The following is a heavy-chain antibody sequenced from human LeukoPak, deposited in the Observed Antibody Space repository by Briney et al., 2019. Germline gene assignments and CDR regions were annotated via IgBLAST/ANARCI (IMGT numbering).Heavy chain of an antibody. CDR3: ASIEMTTVTTMPFDY. D-gene: IGHD4-17*01. J-gene: IGHJ4*02. V-gene: IGHV1-46*01. Sequence: ASVKVSCKAFGYTFTSNYMHWVRQAPGQGPEWMGVISPSGGSTTYAQKFQGRVTLTRDMSTSTDYLELSSLRSEDTAVYYCASIEMTTVTTMPFDYWGQGTLVTVSS. CDR1: GYTFTSNY. CDR2: ISPSGGST.